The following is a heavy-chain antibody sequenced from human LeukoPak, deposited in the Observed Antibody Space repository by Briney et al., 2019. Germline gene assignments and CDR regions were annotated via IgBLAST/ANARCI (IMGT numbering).Heavy chain of an antibody. D-gene: IGHD6-13*01. V-gene: IGHV3-23*01. CDR1: GFTFSSYA. Sequence: GGTLRLSRGASGFTFSSYAVTWVRQAPGKGLEWVSAISGSGGSTYYADSVKGRFTISRDNSKNTLYLQMNSLRAEDTAVYYCAKGIAAAGTEWLDPWSQGTLVTVSS. CDR3: AKGIAAAGTEWLDP. CDR2: ISGSGGST. J-gene: IGHJ5*02.